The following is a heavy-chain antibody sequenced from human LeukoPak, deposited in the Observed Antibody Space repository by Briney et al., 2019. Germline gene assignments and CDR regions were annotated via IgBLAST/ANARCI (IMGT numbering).Heavy chain of an antibody. Sequence: PGGSLRLSCAASGFTFSNYWMHWVRQAPGKGLEWVSLISWDGGSRYYADSVRGRFTISRDNSKNSLYLQMNSLRNEDTALYYCAKEGEGGSYYFDYWGQGTLVTVSS. CDR1: GFTFSNYW. CDR3: AKEGEGGSYYFDY. CDR2: ISWDGGSR. D-gene: IGHD1-26*01. J-gene: IGHJ4*02. V-gene: IGHV3-43*01.